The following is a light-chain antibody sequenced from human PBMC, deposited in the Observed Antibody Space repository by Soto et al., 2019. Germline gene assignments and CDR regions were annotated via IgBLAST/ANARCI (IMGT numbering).Light chain of an antibody. CDR1: QSVDTY. Sequence: DIQMTQSPSSLSASPGDRVTITCRASQSVDTYLNWYHQKPGKAPNLLIYSVSRLKNGVPSRFRGSGSETDFTLTITSLQPEDFGTSYCQQSESGLTFGGGTRVDIK. CDR2: SVS. J-gene: IGKJ4*01. CDR3: QQSESGLT. V-gene: IGKV1-39*01.